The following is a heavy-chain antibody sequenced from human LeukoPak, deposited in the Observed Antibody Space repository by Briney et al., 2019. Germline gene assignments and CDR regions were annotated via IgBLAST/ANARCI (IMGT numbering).Heavy chain of an antibody. V-gene: IGHV4-39*01. CDR3: ARQSPYCSSTSCYDRDYYYYYMDV. CDR1: GGSISSSSNY. D-gene: IGHD2-2*01. J-gene: IGHJ6*03. Sequence: SETLSLTCTVSGGSISSSSNYWGWIRQPPGKGLEWIGSIHYSETTYDNPALKSRVIISVATSKNEFSLKLTSVTAADTAVYYCARQSPYCSSTSCYDRDYYYYYMDVWGKGTTVTVSS. CDR2: IHYSETT.